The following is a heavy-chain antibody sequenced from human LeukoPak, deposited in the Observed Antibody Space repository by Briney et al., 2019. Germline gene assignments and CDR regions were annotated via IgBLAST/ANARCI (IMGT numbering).Heavy chain of an antibody. Sequence: GGSLRLSCAASGFSFNDAWMSWVRQAPGKGLEWVGRIKRKTDGGTTDYAAPVKGRFTISRDDSKTSLYLQMNNLKTEDTAMYYCTTDTRRVVVPKWGQGTLVTVSS. D-gene: IGHD2-15*01. V-gene: IGHV3-15*01. J-gene: IGHJ4*02. CDR2: IKRKTDGGTT. CDR3: TTDTRRVVVPK. CDR1: GFSFNDAW.